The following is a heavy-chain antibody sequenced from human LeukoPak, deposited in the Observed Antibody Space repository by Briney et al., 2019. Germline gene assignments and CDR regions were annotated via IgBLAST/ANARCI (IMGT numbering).Heavy chain of an antibody. CDR1: GGSISSYY. CDR2: IYYSGST. D-gene: IGHD3-10*01. J-gene: IGHJ4*02. CDR3: ARGRGLWFGEH. V-gene: IGHV4-59*01. Sequence: PSETLSLTCAVSGGSISSYYWSWIRQPPGKGLEWIGYIYYSGSTNYNPSLKSRVTISVDTSKNQFSLKLSSVTAADTAVYYCARGRGLWFGEHWGQGTLVTVSS.